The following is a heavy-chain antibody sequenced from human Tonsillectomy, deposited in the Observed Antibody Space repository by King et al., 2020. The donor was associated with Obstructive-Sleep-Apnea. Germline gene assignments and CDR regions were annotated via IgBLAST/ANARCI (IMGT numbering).Heavy chain of an antibody. Sequence: VQLVESGGGVVQPGGSLTLACAASGFTFSTYSMHWVRQAPGKGLEWVAFIRYDETDKYYADSVKGRFTLSRDNSQNTLYLQTNNLRVEDTALYYCARDRQGYQVSEYWGQGTLVTVSS. CDR1: GFTFSTYS. V-gene: IGHV3-30*02. D-gene: IGHD2-2*01. CDR3: ARDRQGYQVSEY. J-gene: IGHJ4*02. CDR2: IRYDETDK.